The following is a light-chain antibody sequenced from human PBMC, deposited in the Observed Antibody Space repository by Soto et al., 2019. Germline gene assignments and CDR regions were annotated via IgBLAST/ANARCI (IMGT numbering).Light chain of an antibody. V-gene: IGKV1-6*01. CDR1: QGIRND. Sequence: ITQCPASPYASLGDRVTITCRASQGIRNDLGWYQQKPGKAPKLLIYAASSLQSGVPSRFSGSGSGTDFTLTISSLQPEDFATYYCQQLKSYPQTFGQGTKVDI. CDR2: AAS. CDR3: QQLKSYPQT. J-gene: IGKJ1*01.